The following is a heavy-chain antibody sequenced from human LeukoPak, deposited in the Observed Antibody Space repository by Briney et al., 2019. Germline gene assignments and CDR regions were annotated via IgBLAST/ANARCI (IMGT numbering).Heavy chain of an antibody. CDR3: AKDQWELTYFDY. CDR2: IYSSGST. D-gene: IGHD1-26*01. Sequence: SETLSLTCTVSGDSISSSTYCWGWIRQPPGKGLEWIGTIYSSGSTYYNPPLKSRVTISVDTSKNQFSLKLSPVTAADTAVYYCAKDQWELTYFDYWGQGTLVTVSS. V-gene: IGHV4-39*02. J-gene: IGHJ4*02. CDR1: GDSISSSTYC.